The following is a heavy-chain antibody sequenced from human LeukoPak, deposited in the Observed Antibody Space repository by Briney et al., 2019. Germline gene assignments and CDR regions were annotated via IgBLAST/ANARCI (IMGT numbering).Heavy chain of an antibody. CDR1: GGSISSGGYY. J-gene: IGHJ4*02. CDR3: ARDPRSRDGYNTFDY. V-gene: IGHV4-30-2*01. CDR2: IYHSGST. Sequence: SETLSLTCTVSGGSISSGGYYWSWIRQPPGKGLEWIGYIYHSGSTYYNPSLKSRVTISVDTSKNQFSLKLSSVTAADTAVYYCARDPRSRDGYNTFDYWGQGTLVTVSS. D-gene: IGHD5-24*01.